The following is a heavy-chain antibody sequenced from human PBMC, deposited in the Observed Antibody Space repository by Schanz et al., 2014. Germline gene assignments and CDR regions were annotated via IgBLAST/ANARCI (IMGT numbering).Heavy chain of an antibody. CDR1: GFTFSNCD. J-gene: IGHJ6*02. CDR2: IDGRGITT. V-gene: IGHV3-23*04. CDR3: AREPPGPPGYGMDV. Sequence: EVHLEESGGGLVQPGGSQRLSCAVSGFTFSNCDMTWVRQAPGKGLEWVAIIDGRGITTFYADSVKGRFTISRDNAKNTVYRQMNSLRDDDTAVYYCAREPPGPPGYGMDVWGQGTTVTVSS.